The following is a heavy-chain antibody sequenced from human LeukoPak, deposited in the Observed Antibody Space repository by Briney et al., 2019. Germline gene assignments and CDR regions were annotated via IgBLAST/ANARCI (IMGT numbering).Heavy chain of an antibody. CDR2: IYYSGST. J-gene: IGHJ4*02. V-gene: IGHV4-59*12. CDR3: ARDQATIILGYFDY. D-gene: IGHD1-26*01. Sequence: KPSETLSLTCTVSGGSISSYYWSWIRQPPGKGLEWIGYIYYSGSTNYNPSLKSRVTISVDTSKNQFSLKLSSVTAADTAVYYCARDQATIILGYFDYWGQGTLVTVSS. CDR1: GGSISSYY.